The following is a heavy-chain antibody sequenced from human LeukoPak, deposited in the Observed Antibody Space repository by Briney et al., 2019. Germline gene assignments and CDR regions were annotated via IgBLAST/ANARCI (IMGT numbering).Heavy chain of an antibody. J-gene: IGHJ5*02. V-gene: IGHV4-30-4*08. D-gene: IGHD4-23*01. CDR3: AREQQGYGGNSVIVVWFDP. Sequence: SETLSLTCAVYGGSFSGYYWSWIRQPPGKGLEWIGYIYYSGSTYYNPSLKSRVTISVDTSKNQFSLKLSSVTAADTAVYYCAREQQGYGGNSVIVVWFDPWGQGTLVTVSS. CDR1: GGSFSGYY. CDR2: IYYSGST.